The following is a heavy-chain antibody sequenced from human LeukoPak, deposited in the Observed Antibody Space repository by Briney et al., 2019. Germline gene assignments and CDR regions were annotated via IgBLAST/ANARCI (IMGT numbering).Heavy chain of an antibody. Sequence: PSETLSLTRAVYGESFSGYYWSWVRQPPGKGLGWIGEINHSGSTNYNPSLKSRVTISVDTSKNQFSLKLSSVTAAETAVYYCARGARDFWGGCYSLYFHYWGQGTLIPVSS. J-gene: IGHJ4*02. D-gene: IGHD3-3*01. CDR2: INHSGST. V-gene: IGHV4-34*01. CDR1: GESFSGYY. CDR3: ARGARDFWGGCYSLYFHY.